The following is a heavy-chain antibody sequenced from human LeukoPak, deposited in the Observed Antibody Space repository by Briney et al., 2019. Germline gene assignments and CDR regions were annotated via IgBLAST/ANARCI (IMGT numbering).Heavy chain of an antibody. Sequence: GRSLRLSCAASGFTFSSYGMHWVRQAPGKGLEWVAVISYDGSNKYYADSVKGRFTISRDNSKNTLYLQMNSLRAEDTAVYYCAREAPRSGGRFDYWGQGTLVTVSS. V-gene: IGHV3-30*03. D-gene: IGHD2-15*01. CDR2: ISYDGSNK. CDR1: GFTFSSYG. J-gene: IGHJ4*02. CDR3: AREAPRSGGRFDY.